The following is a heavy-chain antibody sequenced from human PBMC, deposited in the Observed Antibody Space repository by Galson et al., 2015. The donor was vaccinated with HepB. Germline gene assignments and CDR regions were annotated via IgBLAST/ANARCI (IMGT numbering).Heavy chain of an antibody. Sequence: SETLSLTCTVSGDSISNSNYYWAWIRQPPGKGLELIATIYHRGNTYYNPSLQHRVTISIDTSRNEFYLKVNSVTAADTALYYCARDRYSHNLDAEYWGQGTLVTVSS. J-gene: IGHJ4*02. CDR3: ARDRYSHNLDAEY. CDR2: IYHRGNT. V-gene: IGHV4-39*01. D-gene: IGHD3/OR15-3a*01. CDR1: GDSISNSNYY.